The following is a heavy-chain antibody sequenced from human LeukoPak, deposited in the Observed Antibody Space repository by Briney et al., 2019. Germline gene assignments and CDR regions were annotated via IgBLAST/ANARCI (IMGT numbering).Heavy chain of an antibody. V-gene: IGHV1-46*03. CDR3: TRLGQLEFDY. D-gene: IGHD1-1*01. Sequence: ASVKVSCKTSGYTFPNHYLHWVRQAPGEGLEWTGVINPGDGGTDYAQKFQGRVTMTRDTSTGTVYMELSSLTSEDTAVFYCTRLGQLEFDYWGQGTLVTVSS. J-gene: IGHJ4*02. CDR2: INPGDGGT. CDR1: GYTFPNHY.